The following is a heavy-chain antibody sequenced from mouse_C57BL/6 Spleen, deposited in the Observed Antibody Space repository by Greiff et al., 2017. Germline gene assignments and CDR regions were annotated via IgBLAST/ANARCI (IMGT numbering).Heavy chain of an antibody. Sequence: QVQLKQSGTELVKPGASVKLSCKASGYTFTSYWMHWVKQRPGQGLEWIGNINPSNGGTNYNEKFKSKATLTVDKSSSTAYMQLSSLTSEDSAVYYCARSRYYYGSSYGYFDVWGTGTTVTVSS. CDR3: ARSRYYYGSSYGYFDV. J-gene: IGHJ1*03. D-gene: IGHD1-1*01. CDR2: INPSNGGT. CDR1: GYTFTSYW. V-gene: IGHV1-53*01.